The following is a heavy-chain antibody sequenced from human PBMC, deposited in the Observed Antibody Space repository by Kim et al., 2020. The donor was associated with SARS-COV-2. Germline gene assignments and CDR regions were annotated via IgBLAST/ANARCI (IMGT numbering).Heavy chain of an antibody. V-gene: IGHV1-69*13. CDR3: ARDLEDWDTPGSHYYYGMDV. Sequence: SVKVSCKASGGTFSSYAISWVRQAPGQGLEWMGGIIPIFGTANYAQKFQGRVTITADESTSTAYMELSSLRSEDTAVYYCARDLEDWDTPGSHYYYGMDVWGQGTTVTVSS. J-gene: IGHJ6*02. CDR1: GGTFSSYA. CDR2: IIPIFGTA. D-gene: IGHD1-1*01.